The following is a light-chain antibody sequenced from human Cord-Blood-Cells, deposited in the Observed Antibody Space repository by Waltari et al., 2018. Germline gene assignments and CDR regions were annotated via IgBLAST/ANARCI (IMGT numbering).Light chain of an antibody. CDR1: QSVSSSY. J-gene: IGKJ2*01. CDR2: GAS. Sequence: EIVLTQSPGTLSLSPGERATLSCRASQSVSSSYLAWYQQKPGQAPRLLIYGASSRATGIPDRVSGSGSGTDFTLTISRLEPEDFAVYDCQQYGSSPYTVGQGTKLEIK. CDR3: QQYGSSPYT. V-gene: IGKV3-20*01.